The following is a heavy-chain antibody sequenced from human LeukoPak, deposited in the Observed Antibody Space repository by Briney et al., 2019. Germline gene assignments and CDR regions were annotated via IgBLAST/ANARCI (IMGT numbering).Heavy chain of an antibody. J-gene: IGHJ4*02. D-gene: IGHD3-10*02. V-gene: IGHV1-58*02. CDR2: IVVGSGNT. Sequence: GTSVKVSCKASGFTFTSSAMQWVRQARGQRLEWIGWIVVGSGNTNYAQKFQERVTITRDMTKSTAYMELSSLRSEDTAVYYCAAVLFGYGPGDYWGQGTLVTVSS. CDR1: GFTFTSSA. CDR3: AAVLFGYGPGDY.